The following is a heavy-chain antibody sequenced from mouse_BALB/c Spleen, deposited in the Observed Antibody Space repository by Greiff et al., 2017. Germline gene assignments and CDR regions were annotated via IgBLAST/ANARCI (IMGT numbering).Heavy chain of an antibody. D-gene: IGHD2-1*01. V-gene: IGHV3-2*02. J-gene: IGHJ3*01. CDR1: GYSITSDYA. Sequence: VQLKESGPGLVKPSQSLSLTCTVTGYSITSDYAWNWIRQFPGNKLEWMGYISYSGSTSYNPSLKSRISITRDTSKNQFFLQLNSVTTEDTATYYCARDYGNYFSWFAYWGQGTLVTVSA. CDR2: ISYSGST. CDR3: ARDYGNYFSWFAY.